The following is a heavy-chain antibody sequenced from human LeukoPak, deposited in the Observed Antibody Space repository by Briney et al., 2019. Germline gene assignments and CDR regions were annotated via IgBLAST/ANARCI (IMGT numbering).Heavy chain of an antibody. CDR1: GFIFSSYG. D-gene: IGHD3-16*01. Sequence: GGSLRLSCAASGFIFSSYGMHWVRQAPDKGLEWVAFTRYDGSRKYYADSVKGRFTISRDNSKNTQSLQMNSLRAEDTAVYYCAKDDDWGRYKHWGQGTLVTVSS. J-gene: IGHJ1*01. CDR3: AKDDDWGRYKH. CDR2: TRYDGSRK. V-gene: IGHV3-30*02.